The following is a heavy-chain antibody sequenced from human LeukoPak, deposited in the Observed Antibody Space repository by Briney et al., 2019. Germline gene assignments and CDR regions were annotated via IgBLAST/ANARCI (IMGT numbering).Heavy chain of an antibody. CDR3: ARASVTYYYYYYMDV. CDR1: GGSISSSNW. J-gene: IGHJ6*03. Sequence: SGTLSLTCAVSGGSISSSNWWSWVRQPPGEGLEWIGKIYHTGSTNYNPSLKGRVTISVDTSKNQFSLKLSSVTAADTAVYYCARASVTYYYYYYMDVWGKGTTVTVSS. V-gene: IGHV4-4*02. CDR2: IYHTGST. D-gene: IGHD4-11*01.